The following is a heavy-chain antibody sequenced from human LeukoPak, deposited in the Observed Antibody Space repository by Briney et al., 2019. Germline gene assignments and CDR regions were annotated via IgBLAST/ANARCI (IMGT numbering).Heavy chain of an antibody. J-gene: IGHJ3*01. Sequence: GGSLRLSCAASGFTFSSYEMNWVRQAPGKGLEWVSYISSSGSTIYYADSVMGRFTISRDNRKSTVSLQMNSLRAEDTALYYCVRDLDWGALDVWGQGTMVTVSS. V-gene: IGHV3-48*03. CDR1: GFTFSSYE. CDR2: ISSSGSTI. D-gene: IGHD3/OR15-3a*01. CDR3: VRDLDWGALDV.